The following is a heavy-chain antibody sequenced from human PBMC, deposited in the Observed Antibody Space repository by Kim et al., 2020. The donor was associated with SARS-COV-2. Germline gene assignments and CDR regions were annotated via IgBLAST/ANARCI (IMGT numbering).Heavy chain of an antibody. J-gene: IGHJ2*01. V-gene: IGHV3-66*02. CDR3: CTKLIIGHF. CDR2: IDTDGSKK. D-gene: IGHD3-9*01. CDR1: GFNVNTYY. Sequence: GGSLRLSCTASGFNVNTYYMNWVRQAPGKGLDWVALIDTDGSKKYDAASKGGCITSRKNNNKKTQHQQNSIRTAENTAYYCCTKLIIGHF.